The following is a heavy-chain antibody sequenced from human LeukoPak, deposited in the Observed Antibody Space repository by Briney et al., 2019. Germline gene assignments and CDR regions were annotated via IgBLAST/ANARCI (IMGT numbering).Heavy chain of an antibody. V-gene: IGHV3-23*01. CDR3: AKGHQPARYCSSTSCYLFDY. CDR2: LSGSGGGT. D-gene: IGHD2-2*01. J-gene: IGHJ4*02. Sequence: GGSLRLSCAASGFTFRTYAMSWVRQAPGKGLEWVSTLSGSGGGTYYADSVKGRFTISRDNSKNTLYLQMNSLRAEDTAVYYCAKGHQPARYCSSTSCYLFDYWGQGTLVTVSS. CDR1: GFTFRTYA.